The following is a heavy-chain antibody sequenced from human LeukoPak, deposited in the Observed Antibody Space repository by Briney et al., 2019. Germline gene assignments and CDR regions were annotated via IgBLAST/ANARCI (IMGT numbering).Heavy chain of an antibody. J-gene: IGHJ4*02. V-gene: IGHV4-30-2*01. Sequence: ASETLSLTCAVSGGSISSGGYSWSWIRQPPGKGLEWIGYIYQSGSTYYNPSLKSRVTISVDRSKNQFSLKLSSVTAADTAVYYCARGEAAALDYWGQGTLVTVSS. CDR3: ARGEAAALDY. CDR2: IYQSGST. D-gene: IGHD6-13*01. CDR1: GGSISSGGYS.